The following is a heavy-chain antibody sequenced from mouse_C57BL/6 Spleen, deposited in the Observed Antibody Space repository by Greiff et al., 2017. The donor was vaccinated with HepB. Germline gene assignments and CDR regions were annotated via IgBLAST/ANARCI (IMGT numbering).Heavy chain of an antibody. J-gene: IGHJ1*03. V-gene: IGHV1-64*01. Sequence: QVQLQQPGAELVKPGASVKLSCKASGYTFTSYWMHWVKQRPGQGLEWIGMIHPNSGSTNYNEKFKSKATLTVDKSSSTAYMQLSSLTSEDSAVYDCARGGKLQGWYFDVWGTGTTVTVSS. CDR1: GYTFTSYW. CDR3: ARGGKLQGWYFDV. D-gene: IGHD2-12*01. CDR2: IHPNSGST.